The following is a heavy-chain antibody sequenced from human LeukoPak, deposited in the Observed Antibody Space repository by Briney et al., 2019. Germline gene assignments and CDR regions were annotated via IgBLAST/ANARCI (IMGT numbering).Heavy chain of an antibody. Sequence: ASVKVSCKASGYTFTSYGISWVRQAPGQGLEWMGWISAYNGNTNYAQKLQGRVTMTTDTSTSTAYMELRSLRSDDTAVYYCARDRADNWSPRYRYYYYYYGMDVWGQGTTVTVSS. V-gene: IGHV1-18*01. CDR2: ISAYNGNT. J-gene: IGHJ6*02. D-gene: IGHD1-20*01. CDR1: GYTFTSYG. CDR3: ARDRADNWSPRYRYYYYYYGMDV.